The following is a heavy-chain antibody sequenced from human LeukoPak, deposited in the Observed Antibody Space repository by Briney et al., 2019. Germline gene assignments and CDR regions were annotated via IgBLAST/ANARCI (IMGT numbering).Heavy chain of an antibody. CDR2: ISWNSGSI. V-gene: IGHV3-9*01. Sequence: SGGSLRLSCAASGFTFDDYAMHWVRQAPGKGLEWVSGISWNSGSIGYADSVKGRFTISRDNAKNSLYLQMNSLRAEDTALYYCAKDSGSYYGSGTPFDYWGQGTLVTVSS. D-gene: IGHD3-10*01. J-gene: IGHJ4*02. CDR3: AKDSGSYYGSGTPFDY. CDR1: GFTFDDYA.